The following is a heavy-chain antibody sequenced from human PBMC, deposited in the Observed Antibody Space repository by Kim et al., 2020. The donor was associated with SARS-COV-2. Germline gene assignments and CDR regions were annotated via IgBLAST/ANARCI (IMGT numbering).Heavy chain of an antibody. Sequence: GGSLRLSCAASGFTFSSYAMHWVRQAPGKGLEWVAVISYDGSNKYYADSVKGRFTISRDNSKNTLYLQMNSLRAEDTAVYYCANSPTTPWGQGTLVTVSS. V-gene: IGHV3-30*04. J-gene: IGHJ5*02. D-gene: IGHD4-4*01. CDR2: ISYDGSNK. CDR3: ANSPTTP. CDR1: GFTFSSYA.